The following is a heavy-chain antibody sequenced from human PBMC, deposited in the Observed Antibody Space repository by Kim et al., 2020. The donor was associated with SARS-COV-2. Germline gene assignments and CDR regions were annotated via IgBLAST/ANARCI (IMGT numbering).Heavy chain of an antibody. V-gene: IGHV4-4*07. Sequence: SETLSLTCTVSGGSISSYYWSWIRQPAGKGLEWIGRIYTSGSTNYNPSLKSRVTMSVDTSKNQFSLKLSSVTAADTAAYYCARDNHDFWSGYWFDPWGQGKLVT. D-gene: IGHD3-3*01. CDR2: IYTSGST. CDR3: ARDNHDFWSGYWFDP. J-gene: IGHJ5*02. CDR1: GGSISSYY.